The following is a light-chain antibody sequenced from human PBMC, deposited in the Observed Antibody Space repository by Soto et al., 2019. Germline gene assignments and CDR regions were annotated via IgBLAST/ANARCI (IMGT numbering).Light chain of an antibody. J-gene: IGKJ2*01. CDR1: QSVRSY. CDR3: QQYNTSPFT. CDR2: GAS. Sequence: EIVLTQSPDTLSLSPGDRATLSYRASQSVRSYLAWYQENPGQAPRLLIFGASSRATGIPDRFSGSGSGTDFTLTITRLEPEDFALYYCQQYNTSPFTFGQGTKLEIK. V-gene: IGKV3-20*01.